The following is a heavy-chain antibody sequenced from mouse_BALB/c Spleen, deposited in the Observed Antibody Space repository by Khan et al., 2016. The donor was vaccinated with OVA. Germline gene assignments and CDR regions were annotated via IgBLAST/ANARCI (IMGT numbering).Heavy chain of an antibody. CDR2: IWGDGST. V-gene: IGHV2-6-7*01. D-gene: IGHD1-2*01. CDR3: ARELRLGGFAY. Sequence: VQLQESGPGLVAPSQNLSITCTVSGFSLIDYGVNWVRQPPGKGLEWLGMIWGDGSTDYKSALKSRLSISKDNSKSQVFLKMNSLQADDTARYYCARELRLGGFAYWGQGTLVTVSA. CDR1: GFSLIDYG. J-gene: IGHJ3*01.